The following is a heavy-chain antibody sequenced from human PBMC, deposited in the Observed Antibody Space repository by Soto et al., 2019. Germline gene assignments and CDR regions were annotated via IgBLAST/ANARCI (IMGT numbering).Heavy chain of an antibody. CDR3: ASTHLRPGFGESGVY. D-gene: IGHD3-10*01. V-gene: IGHV3-21*01. CDR2: ISSSSSYI. J-gene: IGHJ4*02. CDR1: GFTFSSYS. Sequence: EVQLVESGGGLVKPGGSLRLSCAASGFTFSSYSMNWVRQAPGKGLEWVSSISSSSSYIYYADSVKGRITISRDNAKNSLYLQMNSLRAEDTAVYYCASTHLRPGFGESGVYWGQGTLVTVSS.